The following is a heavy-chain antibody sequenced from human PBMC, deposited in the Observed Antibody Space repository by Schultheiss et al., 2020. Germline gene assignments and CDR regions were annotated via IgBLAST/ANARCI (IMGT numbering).Heavy chain of an antibody. V-gene: IGHV3-9*01. CDR1: GFTFDDYA. D-gene: IGHD1-26*01. CDR2: ISGSGGST. J-gene: IGHJ4*02. CDR3: AREWENFGGVFDF. Sequence: GGSLRLSCAASGFTFDDYAMHWVRQAPGKGLEWVSAISGSGGSTYYADSVKGRFTISRDNAKNSLYLQMNSLRAEDTALYYCAREWENFGGVFDFWGQGTLVTVSS.